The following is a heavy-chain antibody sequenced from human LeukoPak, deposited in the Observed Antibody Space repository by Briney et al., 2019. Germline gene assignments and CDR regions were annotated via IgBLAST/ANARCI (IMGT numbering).Heavy chain of an antibody. V-gene: IGHV3-21*01. CDR1: GFTFSSYS. Sequence: GGSRRLSCAASGFTFSSYSMNWVRQAPGKGLEWVSSISSSSSYIYYADSVKGRFTISRDNAKNSLYLQMNSLRAEDTAVYYCARVPHCGGDCYLDYWGQGTLVTVSS. J-gene: IGHJ4*02. CDR3: ARVPHCGGDCYLDY. D-gene: IGHD2-21*01. CDR2: ISSSSSYI.